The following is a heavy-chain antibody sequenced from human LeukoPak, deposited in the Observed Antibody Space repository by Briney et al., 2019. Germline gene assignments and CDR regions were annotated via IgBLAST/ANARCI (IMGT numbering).Heavy chain of an antibody. J-gene: IGHJ4*02. V-gene: IGHV3-21*01. CDR2: ISSSSSYI. CDR1: GFTFSSYS. Sequence: NPGGSLRLSCAASGFTFSSYSMNWVRQAPGKGLEWVSSISSSSSYIYYADSVKGRFTISRDNAKNSLYLQMNSLRAEDTAVYYCARSSGSYRQQFDYWGQGTLVTVSS. CDR3: ARSSGSYRQQFDY. D-gene: IGHD1-26*01.